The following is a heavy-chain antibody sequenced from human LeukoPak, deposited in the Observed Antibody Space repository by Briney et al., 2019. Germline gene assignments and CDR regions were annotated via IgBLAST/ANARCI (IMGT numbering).Heavy chain of an antibody. V-gene: IGHV5-51*01. CDR3: ARRYYDLWSGYYSRYYFDY. D-gene: IGHD3-3*01. CDR2: IYPGDSDS. CDR1: GYSFSTYW. J-gene: IGHJ4*02. Sequence: GASFQTPCKGSGYSFSTYWIGWVRQMPGKGLEWMGIIYPGDSDSRYSPSFQGQHTISADKSISTACLQWSSLKASDTAMYYCARRYYDLWSGYYSRYYFDYWGQGTLDSVSS.